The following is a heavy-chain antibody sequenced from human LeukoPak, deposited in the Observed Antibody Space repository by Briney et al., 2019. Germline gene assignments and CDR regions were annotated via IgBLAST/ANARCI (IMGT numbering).Heavy chain of an antibody. CDR3: ARDLNRDGYNH. CDR1: GYTFTGYY. Sequence: ASVKVSCKASGYTFTGYYMHWVRQAPGQGLEWMGWINPNSGGTNYAQKFQGRVTMTRDTSISTAYMELSSLRSEDTAVYYCARDLNRDGYNHWGQGTLVTVSS. D-gene: IGHD5-12*01. J-gene: IGHJ4*02. CDR2: INPNSGGT. V-gene: IGHV1-2*02.